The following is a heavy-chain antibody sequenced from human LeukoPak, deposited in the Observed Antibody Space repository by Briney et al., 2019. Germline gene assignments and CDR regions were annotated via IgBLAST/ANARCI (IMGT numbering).Heavy chain of an antibody. Sequence: ASVKVSCKASGYTFTGYYMHWVRQAPGQGLEWMGWINPNSGGTNYAQKFQGRVTMTRDTSISTAYMELSSLRSEDTAVYFCARGSSEEMATIAYWGQGTLVTVSS. D-gene: IGHD5-24*01. CDR2: INPNSGGT. CDR3: ARGSSEEMATIAY. V-gene: IGHV1-2*02. J-gene: IGHJ4*02. CDR1: GYTFTGYY.